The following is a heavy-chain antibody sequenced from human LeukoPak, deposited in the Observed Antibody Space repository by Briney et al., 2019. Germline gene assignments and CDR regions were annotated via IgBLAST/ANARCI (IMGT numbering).Heavy chain of an antibody. V-gene: IGHV3-21*01. D-gene: IGHD6-19*01. CDR2: ISSSSSYI. Sequence: GGSLRLSCAASGFTFSSYSMNWIRQAPGKGLEWVSSISSSSSYIYYADSVKGRFTISRDNAKNSLYLQMNSLRAEDTAVYYCARGVAVAYFDYWGQGTLVTVSS. CDR3: ARGVAVAYFDY. CDR1: GFTFSSYS. J-gene: IGHJ4*02.